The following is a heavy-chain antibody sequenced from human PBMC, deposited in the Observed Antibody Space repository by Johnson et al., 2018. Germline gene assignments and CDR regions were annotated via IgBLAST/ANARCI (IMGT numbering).Heavy chain of an antibody. CDR1: GFTFSSYA. D-gene: IGHD3-3*01. CDR2: IYSGGST. Sequence: VQLVQSGGGLVQPGGSLRLSCAASGFTFSSYAMSWVRQAPGKGLEGVSVIYSGGSTYYADSVKGRFTISRDNSKNTLYLKIHSLRAEDTAVYYCARDRFLRFPGDAFDIWGQGTMVTVSS. J-gene: IGHJ3*02. V-gene: IGHV3-66*01. CDR3: ARDRFLRFPGDAFDI.